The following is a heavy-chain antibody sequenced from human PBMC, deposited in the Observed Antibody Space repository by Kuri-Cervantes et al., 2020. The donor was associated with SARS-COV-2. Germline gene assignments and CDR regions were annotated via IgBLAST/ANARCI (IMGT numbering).Heavy chain of an antibody. CDR2: IYYSGSP. J-gene: IGHJ4*02. CDR1: GGSINSSSFY. D-gene: IGHD3-10*01. V-gene: IGHV4-39*07. CDR3: AGGWVRAGDLIGDLDY. Sequence: SETLSLTCSVSGGSINSSSFYWGWIRQPPGKGLEWIGMIYYSGSPYYNPSLKSRVTISVDTPENLYSLKVSSVTAADTAVYYCAGGWVRAGDLIGDLDYWGQGTLVTVSS.